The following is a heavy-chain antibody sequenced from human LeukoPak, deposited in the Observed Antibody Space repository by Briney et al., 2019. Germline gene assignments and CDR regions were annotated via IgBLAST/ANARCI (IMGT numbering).Heavy chain of an antibody. CDR1: GFTFSSYS. CDR2: ISSSSSYI. V-gene: IGHV3-21*01. D-gene: IGHD3-10*01. Sequence: GGSLRLSCAASGFTFSSYSMNWVRQAPEEGLEWVSSISSSSSYIYYADSVKGRFTISRDNAKNSLYLQMNSLRAEDTAVYYCARGKVLLWFGEFLDYWGQGTLVTVSS. CDR3: ARGKVLLWFGEFLDY. J-gene: IGHJ4*02.